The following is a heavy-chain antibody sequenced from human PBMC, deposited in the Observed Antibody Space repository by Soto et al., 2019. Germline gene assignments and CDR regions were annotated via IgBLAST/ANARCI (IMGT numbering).Heavy chain of an antibody. D-gene: IGHD2-15*01. CDR1: GFTFSSYG. V-gene: IGHV3-33*01. CDR2: IWYDGSNK. Sequence: SLRLSCAASGFTFSSYGMHWVRQAPGKGLEWVAVIWYDGSNKYYADSVKGRFTISRDNSKNTLYLQMNSLRAEDTAVYYCARDCSGGSCATNHYYGMDVWGQGTTVTVSS. CDR3: ARDCSGGSCATNHYYGMDV. J-gene: IGHJ6*02.